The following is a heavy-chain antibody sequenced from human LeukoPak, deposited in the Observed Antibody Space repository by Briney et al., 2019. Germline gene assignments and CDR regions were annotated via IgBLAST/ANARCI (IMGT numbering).Heavy chain of an antibody. CDR3: AKAEGYDILTGLDY. Sequence: PGGSLRLSCATSGFTFSSYAMSWVRQAPGKGLEWVSGIGASGGSTYYADSVKGRFTISRDNSKNTLYLQMNSLRTEDTAVYYCAKAEGYDILTGLDYWGQATLVALSS. CDR1: GFTFSSYA. CDR2: IGASGGST. D-gene: IGHD3-9*01. V-gene: IGHV3-23*01. J-gene: IGHJ4*02.